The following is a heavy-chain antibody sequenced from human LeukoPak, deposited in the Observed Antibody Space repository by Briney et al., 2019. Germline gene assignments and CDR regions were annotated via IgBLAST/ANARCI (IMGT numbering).Heavy chain of an antibody. J-gene: IGHJ5*02. CDR3: AREVHSNYEYNWFDP. CDR2: IYTSGST. Sequence: SETLSLTCTVSGGSISSYYWSWIRQPAGKGLEWVGRIYTSGSTNYNPSLRSRVTISVDTSKNQFSLKLSSVTAADTAVYYCAREVHSNYEYNWFDPWGQGTLVTVSS. V-gene: IGHV4-4*07. CDR1: GGSISSYY. D-gene: IGHD4-11*01.